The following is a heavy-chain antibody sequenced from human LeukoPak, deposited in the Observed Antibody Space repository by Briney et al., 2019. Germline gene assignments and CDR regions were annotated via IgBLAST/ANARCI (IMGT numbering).Heavy chain of an antibody. V-gene: IGHV1-8*02. D-gene: IGHD2-21*02. CDR2: MNPNSANT. Sequence: ASVKVSCKASRGTFSSYAISWGRQATGQGLEWMGWMNPNSANTGYAQKFQGRVTMTRNTSISTAYMELSSLRSEDTAVYSCARGVTARGFYYYMDIWGNGTTVTISS. CDR1: RGTFSSYA. J-gene: IGHJ6*03. CDR3: ARGVTARGFYYYMDI.